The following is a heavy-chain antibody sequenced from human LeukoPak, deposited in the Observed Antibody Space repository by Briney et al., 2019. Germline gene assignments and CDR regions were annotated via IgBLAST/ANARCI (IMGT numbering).Heavy chain of an antibody. CDR2: INSSGSTI. J-gene: IGHJ4*02. CDR1: GFTFSDYY. Sequence: GGSLRLCCAASGFTFSDYYMSWIRQAPGKGLEWVSYINSSGSTIYYADSVKGRFTISRDNAKNSLYLQMNSLRAEDTAVYYCARQLQYSSGLSFDYWGQGTLVTVSS. V-gene: IGHV3-11*01. CDR3: ARQLQYSSGLSFDY. D-gene: IGHD6-19*01.